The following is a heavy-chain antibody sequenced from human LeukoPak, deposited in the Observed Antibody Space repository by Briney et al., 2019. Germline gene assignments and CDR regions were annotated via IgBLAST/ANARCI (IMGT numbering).Heavy chain of an antibody. Sequence: SETLSLTCTVSGGSISGSAYYWVWIRQPPGKGLEWIGSIYDSGDTYYNPSVKSRVSISRETSKNQLSLTLLSVTAADTAMYYCSRTYFALPTGSSYDAYDIWGQGTMVTVSS. CDR3: SRTYFALPTGSSYDAYDI. D-gene: IGHD3-9*01. J-gene: IGHJ3*02. CDR1: GGSISGSAYY. CDR2: IYDSGDT. V-gene: IGHV4-39*01.